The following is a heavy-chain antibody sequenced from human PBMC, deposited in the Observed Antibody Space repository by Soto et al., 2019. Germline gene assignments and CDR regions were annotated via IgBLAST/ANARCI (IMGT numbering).Heavy chain of an antibody. V-gene: IGHV1-69*06. Sequence: QVHLVQSGAEVKSPGSAVKVSCKDSGAGDTFSNYGLNWMRQAPGQGLEWMGGTIPAFGTANYAQKFKGRVTITAVTSTTTAYMELSSLRSDDTAVYYCWRHDKTALPPLDSWGQGTLVAVSS. CDR1: GAGDTFSNYG. D-gene: IGHD1-1*01. J-gene: IGHJ4*02. CDR2: TIPAFGTA. CDR3: WRHDKTALPPLDS.